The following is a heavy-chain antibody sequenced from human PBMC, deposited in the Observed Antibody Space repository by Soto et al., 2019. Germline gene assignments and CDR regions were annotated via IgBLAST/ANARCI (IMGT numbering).Heavy chain of an antibody. D-gene: IGHD3-10*01. V-gene: IGHV3-15*01. CDR1: GFTFSNAW. Sequence: GGSLRLSCAASGFTFSNAWMSWVRQAPGKGLEWVGRIKSKTDGARTDYAAPVKGRFTISREDSKNTLYLQINSLKTEDTAVYYCTTTMRRFGELFDFDYWGQGTLVTVSS. CDR2: IKSKTDGART. J-gene: IGHJ4*02. CDR3: TTTMRRFGELFDFDY.